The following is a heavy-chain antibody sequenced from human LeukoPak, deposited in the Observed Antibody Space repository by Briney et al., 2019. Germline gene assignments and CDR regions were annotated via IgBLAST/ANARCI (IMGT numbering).Heavy chain of an antibody. Sequence: GASVKVSCKASGYTFTGYYMHWVRQAPGQGLEWMGWINPNSGGTNYAQKFQGRVTMTRDTSISTAYMELSRLRSDDTAVYYCARESIVRYFGWLLTRRNAFDIWGQGTMVTVSS. D-gene: IGHD3-9*01. J-gene: IGHJ3*02. V-gene: IGHV1-2*02. CDR3: ARESIVRYFGWLLTRRNAFDI. CDR2: INPNSGGT. CDR1: GYTFTGYY.